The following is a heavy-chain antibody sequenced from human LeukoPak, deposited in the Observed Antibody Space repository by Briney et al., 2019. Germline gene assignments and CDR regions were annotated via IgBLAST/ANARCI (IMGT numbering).Heavy chain of an antibody. CDR3: ARDSPYDSSASDY. D-gene: IGHD3-22*01. V-gene: IGHV3-21*01. J-gene: IGHJ4*02. CDR1: GFTFSSYE. CDR2: ISSSSSYI. Sequence: GGSLRLSCAASGFTFSSYEMNWVRQAPGKGLEWVSSISSSSSYIYYADSVKGRFTISRDNAKNSLYLQMNSLRAEDTAVYYCARDSPYDSSASDYWGQGTLVTVSS.